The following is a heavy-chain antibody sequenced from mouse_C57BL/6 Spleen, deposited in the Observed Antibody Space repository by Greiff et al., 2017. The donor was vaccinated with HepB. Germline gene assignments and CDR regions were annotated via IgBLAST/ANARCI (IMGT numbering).Heavy chain of an antibody. V-gene: IGHV5-12*01. D-gene: IGHD2-2*01. CDR3: ASPSGYPAWFAY. Sequence: DVMLVESGGGLVQPGGSLKLSCAASGFTFSDYYMYWVRQTPEKRLEWVAYISNGGGSTYYPDTVKGRFTISRDNAKNTLYLQMSRLKSEDTAMYYCASPSGYPAWFAYWGQGTLVTVSA. CDR1: GFTFSDYY. J-gene: IGHJ3*01. CDR2: ISNGGGST.